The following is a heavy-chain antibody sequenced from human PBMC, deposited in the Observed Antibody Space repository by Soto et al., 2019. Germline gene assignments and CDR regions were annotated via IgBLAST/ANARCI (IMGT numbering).Heavy chain of an antibody. CDR1: GFTFSSYA. Sequence: PGGSLRLSCAASGFTFSSYAMSWVRQAPGKGLEWVSAISGSGGSTYYADSVKGRFTISRDNSKNTLYLQMNSLRAEDAAVYYCATTVDYYGSGSLYYWGQGTLVTVSS. V-gene: IGHV3-23*01. D-gene: IGHD3-10*01. CDR2: ISGSGGST. J-gene: IGHJ4*02. CDR3: ATTVDYYGSGSLYY.